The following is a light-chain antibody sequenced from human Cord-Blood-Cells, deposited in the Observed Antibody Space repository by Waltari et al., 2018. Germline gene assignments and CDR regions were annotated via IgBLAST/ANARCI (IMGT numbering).Light chain of an antibody. CDR2: DAS. CDR1: QCVSSY. V-gene: IGKV3-11*01. J-gene: IGKJ5*01. Sequence: EIAFTQSPATLSLSPGERATLSCRASQCVSSYLAWYQQKPGQAPRLLIYDASNRATVIPARFSGSGSGTDFTLTISSLEPEDFAVYYCQQRSNWPTFGQGTRLEIK. CDR3: QQRSNWPT.